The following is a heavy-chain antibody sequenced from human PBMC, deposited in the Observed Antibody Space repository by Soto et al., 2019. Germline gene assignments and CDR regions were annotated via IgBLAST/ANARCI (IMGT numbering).Heavy chain of an antibody. Sequence: SETLSLTCTVSGGSISSSSYYWGWIRQPPGKGLEWIGSIYYSGSTYYNPSLKSRVTISVDTSKNQFSLKLSSVTAADTAVYYCARLDSTGYGDYVAYWGQGTLVTVS. V-gene: IGHV4-39*01. J-gene: IGHJ4*02. CDR1: GGSISSSSYY. CDR3: ARLDSTGYGDYVAY. CDR2: IYYSGST. D-gene: IGHD5-12*01.